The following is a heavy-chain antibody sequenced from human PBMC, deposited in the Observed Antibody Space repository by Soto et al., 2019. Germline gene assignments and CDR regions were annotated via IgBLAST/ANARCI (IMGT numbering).Heavy chain of an antibody. J-gene: IGHJ4*02. Sequence: ASVKVSCKASGYTFTAYGIAWVRQAPGQGLEWLGWLSPLNGNKHHARKLQDRLTLTRDTPTNTAYLQWSSLKASDSAMYYCARRPEYSSSVYFDYWGQGTLVTVSS. D-gene: IGHD6-6*01. CDR2: LSPLNGNK. CDR1: GYTFTAYG. CDR3: ARRPEYSSSVYFDY. V-gene: IGHV1-18*01.